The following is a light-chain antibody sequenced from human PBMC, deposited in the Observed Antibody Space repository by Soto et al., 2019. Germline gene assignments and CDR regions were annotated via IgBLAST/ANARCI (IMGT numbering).Light chain of an antibody. CDR1: QSVSSN. V-gene: IGKV3-15*01. J-gene: IGKJ2*01. CDR2: GAS. CDR3: QQDNNWPRYT. Sequence: EIVLTQSPATLSVSPGERATLSCRASQSVSSNLAWYQQKPGQAPRLLIYGASTRATGIPDRFSGSGSGTEFTLTISILQSEDFAVYYCQQDNNWPRYTFGQGTKLEIK.